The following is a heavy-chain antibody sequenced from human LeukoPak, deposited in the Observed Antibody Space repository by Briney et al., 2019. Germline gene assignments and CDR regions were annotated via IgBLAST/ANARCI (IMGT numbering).Heavy chain of an antibody. D-gene: IGHD4-23*01. J-gene: IGHJ5*02. CDR1: GGSISSSSYY. CDR2: IYYSGST. V-gene: IGHV4-39*01. Sequence: SETLSLTCTVSGGSISSSSYYWGWIRQPPGKGLEWIGSIYYSGSTYYNPSLKSRVTISVDTSKNQFSLKLSSVTAADTAVYYCASGMTTVVSNWFDPWGQGTLVTVSS. CDR3: ASGMTTVVSNWFDP.